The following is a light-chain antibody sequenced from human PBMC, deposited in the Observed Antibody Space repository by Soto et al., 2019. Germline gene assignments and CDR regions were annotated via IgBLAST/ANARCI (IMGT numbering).Light chain of an antibody. CDR3: QQSYITPWT. CDR2: AAS. CDR1: QSISSY. Sequence: DIQMTQSPSSLSASVGDRVTITCRASQSISSYLNWYQQRPGKAPKLLIYAASRLQSGVPSRFSGSGSGTDFTLTISSLQPEDFATYYCQQSYITPWTFGQGTKVEIK. V-gene: IGKV1-39*01. J-gene: IGKJ1*01.